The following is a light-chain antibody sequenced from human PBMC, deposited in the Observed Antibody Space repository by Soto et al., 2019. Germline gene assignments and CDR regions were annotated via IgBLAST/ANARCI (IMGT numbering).Light chain of an antibody. CDR1: NIGRKS. Sequence: SYVLTQPPSVSVAPGRTATITCGGDNIGRKSVHWYQQKPGQAPVLVIYDDSDRPSGIPERFSGSNSGDTATLTISRVEDGDEADYYCQVWDLGSDHYAFGTGTKLTVL. CDR3: QVWDLGSDHYA. CDR2: DDS. V-gene: IGLV3-21*04. J-gene: IGLJ1*01.